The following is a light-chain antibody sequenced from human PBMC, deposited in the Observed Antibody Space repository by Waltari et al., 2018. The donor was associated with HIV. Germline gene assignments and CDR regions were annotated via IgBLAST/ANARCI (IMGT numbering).Light chain of an antibody. CDR2: VNSDGSH. Sequence: QLVLSQSPSASASLGASVKLTCTLSSGHSSYAIAWNQQQPEKGPQYLMKVNSDGSHTKGDGIPDRFSGSSSGAERYLTISSLQSEDEADYYCQTWVTGILVFGGGTKLTVL. V-gene: IGLV4-69*01. CDR1: SGHSSYA. J-gene: IGLJ3*02. CDR3: QTWVTGILV.